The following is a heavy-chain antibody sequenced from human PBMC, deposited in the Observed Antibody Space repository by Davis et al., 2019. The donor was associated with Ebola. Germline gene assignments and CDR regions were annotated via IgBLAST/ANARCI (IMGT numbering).Heavy chain of an antibody. CDR2: INTNTGNP. Sequence: ASVKVSCKASGYTFTSYAMNWVRQAPGQGLEWMGWINTNTGNPTYAQGFTGRFVFSLDTSVSTAYLQISSLKAEDTAVYYCARDLFEWELLNAHNNWFDPWGQGTLVTVSS. CDR1: GYTFTSYA. V-gene: IGHV7-4-1*02. J-gene: IGHJ5*02. D-gene: IGHD1-26*01. CDR3: ARDLFEWELLNAHNNWFDP.